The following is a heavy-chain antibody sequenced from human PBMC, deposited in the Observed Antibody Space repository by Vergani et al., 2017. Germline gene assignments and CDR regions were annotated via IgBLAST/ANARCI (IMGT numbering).Heavy chain of an antibody. CDR3: TRGSGFGELLN. CDR1: GFTFGDYA. CDR2: IRSKAYGGTT. Sequence: EVQLVESGGGLVQPGRSLRLSCTASGFTFGDYAMSWVRQAPGKGLEWVGFIRSKAYGGTTEYAASVKGRFTISRDDSKSIAYLQMNRLKTEDTAVYYCTRGSGFGELLNWGQGTLVTVSS. D-gene: IGHD3-10*01. V-gene: IGHV3-49*04. J-gene: IGHJ4*02.